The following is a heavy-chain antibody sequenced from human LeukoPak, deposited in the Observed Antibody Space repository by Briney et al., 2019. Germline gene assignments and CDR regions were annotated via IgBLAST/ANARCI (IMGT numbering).Heavy chain of an antibody. CDR3: APRGGSSFDY. J-gene: IGHJ4*02. D-gene: IGHD6-13*01. CDR1: GXIFSSYA. Sequence: PGGSLRLSCAASGXIFSSYAMSWVRQAPGKGLEWVSTITASGGGTYYADSVKGRFTISRDTSKNTLYLQMNSLRAEDTAVYYCAPRGGSSFDYWGQGTLVTVSS. V-gene: IGHV3-23*01. CDR2: ITASGGGT.